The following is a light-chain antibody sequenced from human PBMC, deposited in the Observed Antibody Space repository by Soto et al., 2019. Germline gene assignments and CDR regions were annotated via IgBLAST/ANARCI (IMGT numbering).Light chain of an antibody. Sequence: EIVLTQSPGTLSLSPGDRATLSCRASQSVSSSYLAWYQQKPGQPPRLLIYGASSRATGIPDRFSGSGSGTDFSLTISRLEPEDFAVYYCQQYGSSPPLTFGGGTKVEIK. V-gene: IGKV3-20*01. CDR2: GAS. CDR3: QQYGSSPPLT. J-gene: IGKJ4*01. CDR1: QSVSSSY.